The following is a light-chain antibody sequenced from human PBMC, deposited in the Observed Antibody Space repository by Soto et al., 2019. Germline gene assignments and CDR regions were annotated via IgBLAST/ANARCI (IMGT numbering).Light chain of an antibody. CDR1: QSVSSSY. CDR2: GAS. Sequence: EIVLTQSPGTLSLSPGERATLSCRASQSVSSSYLAWYQQKPGQAPRLLIYGASSRATGIPDRFSGSASGTDFTITISRLAPEDFAVYYCQQYGSSPLLTFGGGTKVEIK. J-gene: IGKJ4*01. V-gene: IGKV3-20*01. CDR3: QQYGSSPLLT.